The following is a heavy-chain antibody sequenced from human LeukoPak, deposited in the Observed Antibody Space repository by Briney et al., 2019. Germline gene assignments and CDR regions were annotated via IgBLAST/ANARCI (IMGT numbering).Heavy chain of an antibody. CDR3: ARDSGTTGEVKFDP. V-gene: IGHV4-4*07. CDR1: GDSISRYY. D-gene: IGHD3-10*01. J-gene: IGHJ5*02. CDR2: IYNGGII. Sequence: SETLSLTCTVSGDSISRYYWSWIRQPAGKGLEWIGRIYNGGIITYNPSLKSRVTMSVDTSNNQFSLRLRFVTAADTAVYYCARDSGTTGEVKFDPWGQGTLVTVSS.